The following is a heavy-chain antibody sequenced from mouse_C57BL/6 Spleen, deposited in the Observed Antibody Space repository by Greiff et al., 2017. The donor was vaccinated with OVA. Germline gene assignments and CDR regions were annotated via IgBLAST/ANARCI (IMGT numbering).Heavy chain of an antibody. CDR1: GYAFSSSW. CDR3: ARKSRYFDY. D-gene: IGHD1-1*01. J-gene: IGHJ2*01. V-gene: IGHV1-82*01. Sequence: VQLQQSGPELVKPGASVKISCKASGYAFSSSWMNWVKQRPGKGLEWIGRIYPGDGDTNYNGKFKGKATLTADKSSSTAYMQLSSLTSEDSAVYFCARKSRYFDYWGQGTTLTVSS. CDR2: IYPGDGDT.